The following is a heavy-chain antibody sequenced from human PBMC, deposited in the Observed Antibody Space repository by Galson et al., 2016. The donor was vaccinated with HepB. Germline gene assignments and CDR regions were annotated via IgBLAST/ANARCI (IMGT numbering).Heavy chain of an antibody. D-gene: IGHD2-8*02. CDR2: IYPGDSDT. CDR3: ALSRGTGGYPQYFDY. CDR1: GYNFAAYW. Sequence: QSGAEVKKPGESLKISCEVSGYNFAAYWFGWVRQMPGKGLEWMGVIYPGDSDTRYSPSFQGQVSISADKSINTAFLQWSSLEASDTAIYYCALSRGTGGYPQYFDYWGQGTLVTVSS. V-gene: IGHV5-51*01. J-gene: IGHJ4*02.